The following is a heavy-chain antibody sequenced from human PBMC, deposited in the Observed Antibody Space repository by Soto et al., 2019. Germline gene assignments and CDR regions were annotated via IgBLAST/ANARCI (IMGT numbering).Heavy chain of an antibody. J-gene: IGHJ4*02. CDR2: ITHDGSQK. CDR3: ARDPFDYDSGIVPPPSRGFDY. V-gene: IGHV3-30-3*01. D-gene: IGHD3-22*01. CDR1: GFTFRSYA. Sequence: GSLRLSCGVPGFTFRSYALYWVRQAPGKGLKWVAVITHDGSQKYYADYVKGRFTISRDNSKNTLFLQMNSVREDDTAVYYCARDPFDYDSGIVPPPSRGFDYWGQGILVTVSS.